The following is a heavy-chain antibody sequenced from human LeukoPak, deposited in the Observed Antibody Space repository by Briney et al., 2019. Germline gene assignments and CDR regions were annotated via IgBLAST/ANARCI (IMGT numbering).Heavy chain of an antibody. V-gene: IGHV3-30-3*01. J-gene: IGHJ3*02. CDR3: VREASGIVVALDAFDI. CDR2: ISYDGSNK. Sequence: GGSLRLSCAASGFTFSSYAMHWVRQAPGKGLEWVAVISYDGSNKYYADSVKGRFTISRDNSKNTLYLQMNSLRAEDTAVYYCVREASGIVVALDAFDIWGQGTMVTVSS. CDR1: GFTFSSYA. D-gene: IGHD3-22*01.